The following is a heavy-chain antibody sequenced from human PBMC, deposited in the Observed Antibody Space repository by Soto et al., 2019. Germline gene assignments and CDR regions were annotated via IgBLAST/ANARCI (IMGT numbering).Heavy chain of an antibody. CDR2: INPNSGGT. J-gene: IGHJ5*02. CDR3: ARGGCGSCYSSGNWFDP. Sequence: ASVKVSCKASGYTFTGYYMHWVRQAPGQGPEWMGWINPNSGGTNYAQKFQGRVTMTRDTSISTAYMELSRLRSDDTAVYYCARGGCGSCYSSGNWFDPWGQGTLVTVSS. D-gene: IGHD2-15*01. CDR1: GYTFTGYY. V-gene: IGHV1-2*02.